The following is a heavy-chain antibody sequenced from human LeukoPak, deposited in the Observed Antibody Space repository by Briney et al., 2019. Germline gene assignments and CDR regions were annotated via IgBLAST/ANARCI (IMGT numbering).Heavy chain of an antibody. CDR1: GGSFSGYY. J-gene: IGHJ5*02. D-gene: IGHD1-7*01. CDR2: INHSGST. CDR3: ARDRPRWELRDWFDP. V-gene: IGHV4-34*01. Sequence: SETLSLTCAVYGGSFSGYYWSWIRQPPGKGLEWIGEINHSGSTNYNPSLKSRVTISVDTSKNQFSLKLSSVTAADTAVYYCARDRPRWELRDWFDPWGQGTLVTVSS.